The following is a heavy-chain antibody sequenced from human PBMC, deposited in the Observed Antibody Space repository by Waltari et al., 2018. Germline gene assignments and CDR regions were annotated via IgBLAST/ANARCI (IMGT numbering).Heavy chain of an antibody. V-gene: IGHV4-39*01. CDR1: GGSVSSNYN. Sequence: QLQLQESGPGLVKPSESLSLTCTVSGGSVSSNYNWGWIRQTPGKGLEWMGNMQYRGSTFYNPSLKSRVTISLDTSKNQFSLRLSSVGAADTAVYFCGRIAFGDEGEYFQHWGQGTLVTVSS. CDR3: GRIAFGDEGEYFQH. CDR2: MQYRGST. D-gene: IGHD4-17*01. J-gene: IGHJ1*01.